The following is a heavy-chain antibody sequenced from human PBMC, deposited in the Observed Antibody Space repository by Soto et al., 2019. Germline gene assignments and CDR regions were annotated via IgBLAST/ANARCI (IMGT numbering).Heavy chain of an antibody. V-gene: IGHV1-18*01. CDR1: GYTFTSYG. D-gene: IGHD2-15*01. Sequence: VASVKVSCKASGYTFTSYGISWVRQAPGQGLEWMGWISAYNGNTNYAQKLQGQVTISADKSISTAYLQWSSLKASDTAMYYCAVAVGYCSGGSCYSSDNYYYYGMDVWGQGTTVTVSS. CDR3: AVAVGYCSGGSCYSSDNYYYYGMDV. J-gene: IGHJ6*02. CDR2: ISAYNGNT.